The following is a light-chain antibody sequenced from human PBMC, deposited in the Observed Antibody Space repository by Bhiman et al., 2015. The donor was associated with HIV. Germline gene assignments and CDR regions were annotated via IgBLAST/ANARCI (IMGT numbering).Light chain of an antibody. Sequence: QSVLTQPPSVSAAPGQKVTISCSGSSSNIGDNYVSWYQQFPGTAPKLLIYENNKRPSEIPDRFSGSKSGTSATLGITGLQTGDEADYYCGTWDSSLSCWVFGGGTKLTVL. J-gene: IGLJ3*02. V-gene: IGLV1-51*02. CDR3: GTWDSSLSCWV. CDR1: SSNIGDNY. CDR2: ENN.